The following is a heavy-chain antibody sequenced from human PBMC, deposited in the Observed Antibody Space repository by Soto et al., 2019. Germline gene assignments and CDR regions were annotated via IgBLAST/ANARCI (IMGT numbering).Heavy chain of an antibody. CDR2: ISYDGSNK. J-gene: IGHJ6*02. CDR3: ARQPHYYYYGMDV. V-gene: IGHV3-30*03. CDR1: GFTFSSYG. Sequence: GGSLRLSCAASGFTFSSYGMHWVRQAPGKGLEWVAVISYDGSNKYYADSVKGRFTISRDNSKNTLYLQMNSLRAEDTAVYYCARQPHYYYYGMDVWGQGTTVTVSS.